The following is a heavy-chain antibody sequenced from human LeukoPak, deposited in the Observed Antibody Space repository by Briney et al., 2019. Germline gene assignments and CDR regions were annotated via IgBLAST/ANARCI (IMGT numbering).Heavy chain of an antibody. D-gene: IGHD2-21*01. J-gene: IGHJ4*02. V-gene: IGHV3-30*18. CDR2: ISYDGSSK. Sequence: GGSLRLSCAASGFTFSSYGIHWVRQSPGKGLEWVAVISYDGSSKYYADSVKGRFTISRDNSKNTLYLQMNSLRAEDTAVYYCAKEVSIISRGLDYWGQGILVTVSS. CDR1: GFTFSSYG. CDR3: AKEVSIISRGLDY.